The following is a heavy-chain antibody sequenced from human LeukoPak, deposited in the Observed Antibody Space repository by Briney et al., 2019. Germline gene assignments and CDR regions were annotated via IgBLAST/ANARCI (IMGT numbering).Heavy chain of an antibody. CDR1: GGSISTGSYY. D-gene: IGHD6-19*01. CDR2: IYTSGST. CDR3: ARTSTQWLETYYYYYMDV. J-gene: IGHJ6*03. V-gene: IGHV4-61*02. Sequence: SETLSLTCTVSGGSISTGSYYWSWIRQPAGKGLEWIGRIYTSGSTNYNPSLKSRVTMSVDTSKNQFSLKLSSVTAADTAVYYCARTSTQWLETYYYYYMDVWGKGTTVTISS.